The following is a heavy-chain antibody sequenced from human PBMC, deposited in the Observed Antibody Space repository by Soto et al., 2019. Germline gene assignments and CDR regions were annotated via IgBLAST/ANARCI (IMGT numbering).Heavy chain of an antibody. D-gene: IGHD6-19*01. CDR3: ARGIVAGSEYNYYYYGIDV. CDR1: GGTFNSYA. CDR2: IIPIFGTT. V-gene: IGHV1-69*12. Sequence: QVQLVQSGAEVKMPGSSVKVSCKASGGTFNSYAIDWVRQAPGQGLECMGGIIPIFGTTNYPQKLQGRVKLTADEVTRSAYMELSILRSDDTAVYYCARGIVAGSEYNYYYYGIDVWGQGTTVSVS. J-gene: IGHJ6*02.